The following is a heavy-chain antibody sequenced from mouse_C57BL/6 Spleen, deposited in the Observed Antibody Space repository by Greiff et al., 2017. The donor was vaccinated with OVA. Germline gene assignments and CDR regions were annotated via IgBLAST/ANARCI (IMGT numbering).Heavy chain of an antibody. D-gene: IGHD2-4*01. Sequence: VQLQQPGAELVRPGSSVKLSCKASGYTFTSYWMHWVKQRPIQGLEWIGNIDPSDSETHYNQKFKDKATLTVDKSSSTAYMQLSSLTSEDSAVYYCARRDYDYDFAYWGQGTLVTVSA. V-gene: IGHV1-52*01. CDR3: ARRDYDYDFAY. J-gene: IGHJ3*01. CDR2: IDPSDSET. CDR1: GYTFTSYW.